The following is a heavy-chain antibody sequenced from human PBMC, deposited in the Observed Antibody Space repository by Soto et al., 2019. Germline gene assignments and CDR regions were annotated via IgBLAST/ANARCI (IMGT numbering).Heavy chain of an antibody. Sequence: ASVKVSCKASGYAFASYAINWVRQATGQGLEWMGWMNPNSGNTGYAQKFQGRVTMTRNTSISTAYMELSSLRSEDTAVYYCAREKSGYYDYWGQGTLVTVSS. CDR1: GYAFASYA. D-gene: IGHD3-3*01. CDR3: AREKSGYYDY. V-gene: IGHV1-8*01. J-gene: IGHJ4*02. CDR2: MNPNSGNT.